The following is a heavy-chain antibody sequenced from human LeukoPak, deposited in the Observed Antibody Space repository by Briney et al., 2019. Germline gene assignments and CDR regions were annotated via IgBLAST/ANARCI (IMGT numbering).Heavy chain of an antibody. V-gene: IGHV4-59*01. CDR1: GGSISSYY. Sequence: SGTLSLTCTVSGGSISSYYWSWIRQPPGKGLEWIGYIYYSGSTNYNPSLKSRVTISVDTSKNQFSLKLSSVTAADTVVYYCARDYDSSGYIDYWGQGTLVTVSS. CDR2: IYYSGST. D-gene: IGHD3-22*01. J-gene: IGHJ4*02. CDR3: ARDYDSSGYIDY.